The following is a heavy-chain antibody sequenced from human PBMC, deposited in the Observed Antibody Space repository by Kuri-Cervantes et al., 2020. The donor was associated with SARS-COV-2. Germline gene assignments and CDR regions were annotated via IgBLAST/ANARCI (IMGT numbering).Heavy chain of an antibody. J-gene: IGHJ6*03. CDR1: GYSFTNYW. V-gene: IGHV5-51*01. Sequence: KVSCKGSGYSFTNYWIAWVRQMPGEGLEWMGIIYPGDSDTKYSPSFQGQVTISADKSISTAFLQWSSLKASDTAMYYCARRAYGEQVDYYYMDVWGKGTTVTVSS. D-gene: IGHD4-17*01. CDR2: IYPGDSDT. CDR3: ARRAYGEQVDYYYMDV.